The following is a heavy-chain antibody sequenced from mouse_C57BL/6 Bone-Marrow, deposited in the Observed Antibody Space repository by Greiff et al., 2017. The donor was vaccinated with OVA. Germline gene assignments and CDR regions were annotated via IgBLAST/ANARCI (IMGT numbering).Heavy chain of an antibody. D-gene: IGHD2-1*01. J-gene: IGHJ4*01. Sequence: VQLQESGPELVKPGASVKISCKASGYTFTDYYINWVQQRPGQGLEWIGWIFPGSGSTYYTEKFKGKATLTVDKSSSTAYMLLSSLTSEDSAVYFCALYYGNYGDAMDYWGQGTSVTVSS. CDR1: GYTFTDYY. V-gene: IGHV1-75*01. CDR3: ALYYGNYGDAMDY. CDR2: IFPGSGST.